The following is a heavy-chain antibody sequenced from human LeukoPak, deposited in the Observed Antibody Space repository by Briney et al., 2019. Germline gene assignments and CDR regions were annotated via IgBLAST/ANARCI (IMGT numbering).Heavy chain of an antibody. V-gene: IGHV1-2*02. D-gene: IGHD2-2*01. CDR3: ARVRSSAAFDI. Sequence: ASVKVSCKSSGYTFTFYYIHWVRQAPGQGLGWVGWIDPHSGDTDYSERFQGRVTMTRDTSISTAYLELSRLTSDDTAVYYCARVRSSAAFDIWGQGTTVTVSP. J-gene: IGHJ3*02. CDR2: IDPHSGDT. CDR1: GYTFTFYY.